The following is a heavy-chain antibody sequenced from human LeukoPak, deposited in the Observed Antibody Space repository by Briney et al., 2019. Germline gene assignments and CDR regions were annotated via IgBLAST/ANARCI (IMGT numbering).Heavy chain of an antibody. CDR1: GYTFTSYA. J-gene: IGHJ3*02. D-gene: IGHD3-3*01. V-gene: IGHV1-18*01. CDR2: ISLYNAKT. Sequence: ASVKVSCKASGYTFTSYAISWVRQAPGQGLDWMGWISLYNAKTNYAQKLQGRVTMTTDTSTSTAYMELMSLRSDDTAVYYCARDRSPDFWSGDYRDAFDIWGQGTMVTVSS. CDR3: ARDRSPDFWSGDYRDAFDI.